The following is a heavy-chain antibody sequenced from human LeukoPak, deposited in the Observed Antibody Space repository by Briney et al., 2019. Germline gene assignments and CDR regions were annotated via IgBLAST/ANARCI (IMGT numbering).Heavy chain of an antibody. CDR2: IHYSGST. Sequence: SETLSLTCTVSGGSISSSSDYWGWIRQPPGKGLEWIGSIHYSGSTYYTPSLKSRVTISADTSENQFSLKLISVTAADTAVYYCARFYSSTWTSYFDYWGQGTLVTVSS. CDR1: GGSISSSSDY. J-gene: IGHJ4*02. V-gene: IGHV4-39*01. D-gene: IGHD6-13*01. CDR3: ARFYSSTWTSYFDY.